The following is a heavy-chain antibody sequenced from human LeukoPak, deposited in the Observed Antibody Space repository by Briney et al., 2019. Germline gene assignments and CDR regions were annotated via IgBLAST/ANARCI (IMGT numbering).Heavy chain of an antibody. CDR3: ARQRIGDVDY. D-gene: IGHD1-26*01. Sequence: SETLSLTCTVSGGSISSSSYYWGWIRQPPGKGLEWIGSIYYSGSTYYNPSLKSRVTIFVDTSKNQFSLKLSSVTAADTAVYYCARQRIGDVDYWGQGTLVTVSS. CDR2: IYYSGST. CDR1: GGSISSSSYY. V-gene: IGHV4-39*01. J-gene: IGHJ4*02.